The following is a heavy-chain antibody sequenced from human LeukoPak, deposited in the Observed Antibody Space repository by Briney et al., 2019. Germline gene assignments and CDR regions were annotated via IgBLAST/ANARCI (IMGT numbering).Heavy chain of an antibody. Sequence: SETLSLTCTVSGGSISSSDYYWSWIRQPPGKGLEWIGYIYYSGSTYYNPSLKSRVIISVDTSKNQFSLKLSSVTAADTAVYYCAREYCSSTSCYVDYWGQGTLVTVSS. CDR1: GGSISSSDYY. V-gene: IGHV4-30-4*08. CDR3: AREYCSSTSCYVDY. J-gene: IGHJ4*02. CDR2: IYYSGST. D-gene: IGHD2-2*01.